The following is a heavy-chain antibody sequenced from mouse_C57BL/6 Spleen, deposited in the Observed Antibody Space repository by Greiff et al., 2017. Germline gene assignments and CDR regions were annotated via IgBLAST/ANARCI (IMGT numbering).Heavy chain of an antibody. CDR2: ISSGGDYI. D-gene: IGHD2-4*01. V-gene: IGHV5-9-1*02. Sequence: EVMLVESGEGLVKPGGSLKLSCAASGFTFSSYAMSWVRQTPEKRLEWVAYISSGGDYIYYADTVKGRFTISRDNARNTLYLQMSSLKSEDTAMYYCTRGNSDDYDGAWFAYWGQGTLVTVSA. CDR3: TRGNSDDYDGAWFAY. CDR1: GFTFSSYA. J-gene: IGHJ3*01.